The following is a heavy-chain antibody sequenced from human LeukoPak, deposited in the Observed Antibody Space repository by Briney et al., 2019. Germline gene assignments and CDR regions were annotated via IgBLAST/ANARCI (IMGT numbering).Heavy chain of an antibody. Sequence: SQTLSLTCAISGDSVSSNNAAWVWIRQSPSRGLEWLGRTYYRSKWYHDYAVSVKSRISFNPDTSKNQFFLQLNSVTPEDTAVYYCARDVNGAFTRSWFDPWGQGTRVPVS. CDR2: TYYRSKWYH. J-gene: IGHJ5*02. D-gene: IGHD4-17*01. V-gene: IGHV6-1*01. CDR1: GDSVSSNNAA. CDR3: ARDVNGAFTRSWFDP.